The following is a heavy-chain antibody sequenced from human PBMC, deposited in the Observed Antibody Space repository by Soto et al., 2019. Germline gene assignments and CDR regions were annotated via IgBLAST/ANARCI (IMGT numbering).Heavy chain of an antibody. J-gene: IGHJ6*02. CDR3: ARGGSSSDNGMDV. CDR1: GFTFSTYS. Sequence: EVQLVESGGGLVQPGGSLRVSCAASGFTFSTYSMNWVRQAPGKGLEWVSYMSSRSLTIYYTDSVKGRFTISRDNAKNSLYLQMNSLRDEETAVYYCARGGSSSDNGMDVWGQGTTVTVSS. CDR2: MSSRSLTI. D-gene: IGHD6-6*01. V-gene: IGHV3-48*02.